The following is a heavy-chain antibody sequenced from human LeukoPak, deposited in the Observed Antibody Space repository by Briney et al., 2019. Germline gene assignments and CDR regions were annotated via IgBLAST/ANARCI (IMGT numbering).Heavy chain of an antibody. J-gene: IGHJ6*03. V-gene: IGHV3-48*01. D-gene: IGHD2-2*01. CDR1: GFTFSSYS. CDR2: ISSSSSTI. Sequence: GGSLRLSCAASGFTFSSYSMNWVRQAPGKGLEWASYISSSSSTIYYADSVKGRFTISRDNAKNSLYLQMNSLRAEDTAVYYCARVGDCSSTSCYNYYYYYMDVWGKGTTVTVSS. CDR3: ARVGDCSSTSCYNYYYYYMDV.